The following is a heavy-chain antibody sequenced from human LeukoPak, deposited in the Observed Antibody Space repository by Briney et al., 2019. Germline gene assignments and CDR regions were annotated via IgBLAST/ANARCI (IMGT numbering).Heavy chain of an antibody. V-gene: IGHV1-46*01. CDR3: ARSHLYCSGGSCTMAFDI. Sequence: ASVKVSCKASGYTFTSYYMHWVRQAPGQGLEWMGIINPSGGSTSYAQKFQGRVTMTTDTSTSTAYMELRSLRSDDTAVYYCARSHLYCSGGSCTMAFDIWGQGTMVTVSS. D-gene: IGHD2-15*01. J-gene: IGHJ3*02. CDR1: GYTFTSYY. CDR2: INPSGGST.